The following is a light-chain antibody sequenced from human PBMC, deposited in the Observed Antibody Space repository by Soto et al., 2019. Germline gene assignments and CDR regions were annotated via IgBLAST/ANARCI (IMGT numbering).Light chain of an antibody. J-gene: IGKJ1*01. CDR3: QQRSNWPWT. V-gene: IGKV3-11*01. CDR2: DAS. CDR1: QSVSSY. Sequence: EIVLTQSPATLSLSPGERATLSCRASQSVSSYLAWYQQKPGQAPRLLIYDASNRATGIPARFSGSGSGTDFTLTIRSLAPEDVAVYYCQQRSNWPWTFGQGTKVEIK.